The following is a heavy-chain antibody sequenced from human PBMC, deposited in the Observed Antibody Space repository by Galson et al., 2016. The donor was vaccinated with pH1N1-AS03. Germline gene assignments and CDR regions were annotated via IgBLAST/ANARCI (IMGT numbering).Heavy chain of an antibody. CDR2: INAGYGNT. J-gene: IGHJ4*02. CDR1: GYIFTSYT. V-gene: IGHV1-3*01. CDR3: ATSYYNDSSVER. Sequence: SVKVSCKASGYIFTSYTIHWLRQAPGQGLEWVGWINAGYGNTKFSERLQGRITITRNMFARTAYMVLSGLRPEGTAVYYCATSYYNDSSVERWGQGTLVTVSS. D-gene: IGHD3-22*01.